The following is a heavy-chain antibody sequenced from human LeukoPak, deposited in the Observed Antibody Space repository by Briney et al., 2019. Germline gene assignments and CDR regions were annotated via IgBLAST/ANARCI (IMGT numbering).Heavy chain of an antibody. D-gene: IGHD1-26*01. CDR2: ISSTGSTI. J-gene: IGHJ5*02. Sequence: GGSLRLSCAASGFTFSSYSMNWVRQAPGKGLEWISYISSTGSTIYYADSVRGRFTISRDNAKNSLYLQMNSLRAEDTAVYYCARDLKWELPRNWFDPWGQGTLVTVS. CDR3: ARDLKWELPRNWFDP. V-gene: IGHV3-48*04. CDR1: GFTFSSYS.